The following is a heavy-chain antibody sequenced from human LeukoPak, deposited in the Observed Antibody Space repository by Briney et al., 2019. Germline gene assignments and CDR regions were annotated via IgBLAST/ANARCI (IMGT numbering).Heavy chain of an antibody. J-gene: IGHJ4*02. D-gene: IGHD2-15*01. V-gene: IGHV1-18*04. Sequence: ASVTVSCKASGYTFTSYYMHWVRQAPGQGLEWMGWISAYNGNTNYAQKLQGRVTMTTDTSTSTAYMELRSLRSDDTAVYYCAREDSLPDYWGQGTLVTVSS. CDR1: GYTFTSYY. CDR3: AREDSLPDY. CDR2: ISAYNGNT.